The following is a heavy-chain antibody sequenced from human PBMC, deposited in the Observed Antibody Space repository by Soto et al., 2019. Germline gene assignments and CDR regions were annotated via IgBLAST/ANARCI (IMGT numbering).Heavy chain of an antibody. CDR1: GFTFSSYS. Sequence: GGSLRLSCAASGFTFSSYSMNWVRQAPGKGLEWVSYISSSSSTIYYADSVKGRFTISRDNAKNSLYLQMNSLRDEDTAVYYCARDSQMVYSSSWPKDLDYWGQGTLVTVSS. J-gene: IGHJ4*02. CDR3: ARDSQMVYSSSWPKDLDY. CDR2: ISSSSSTI. D-gene: IGHD6-13*01. V-gene: IGHV3-48*02.